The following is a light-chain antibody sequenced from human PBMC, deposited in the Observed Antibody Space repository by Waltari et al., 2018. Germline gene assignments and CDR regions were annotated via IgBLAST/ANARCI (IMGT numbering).Light chain of an antibody. CDR2: DAS. CDR1: ETVSNN. Sequence: ERVMTQSPATLPVSPGERVTLSCRASETVSNNLAWSQQKPGQAPRVLIFDASARATGTSDRVSGSGSGTEFTLTISSIQSEDIAVYYCQQYHNWPLTFGGGTKVEIK. J-gene: IGKJ4*01. V-gene: IGKV3-15*01. CDR3: QQYHNWPLT.